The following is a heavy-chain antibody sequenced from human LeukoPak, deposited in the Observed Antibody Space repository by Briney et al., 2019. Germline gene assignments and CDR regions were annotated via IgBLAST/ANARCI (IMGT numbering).Heavy chain of an antibody. D-gene: IGHD3-22*01. CDR2: IYYSGST. CDR1: GGSISSYC. J-gene: IGHJ4*02. Sequence: SETLFLTCTVSGGSISSYCWSWIRQPSGKGLEWLGYIYYSGSTNYNPSRKSRVTISVDTSKNQFSLKLSSVTAADTAVYYCARGGDSSGYYYPLFDYWGQGTLVTVSS. V-gene: IGHV4-59*01. CDR3: ARGGDSSGYYYPLFDY.